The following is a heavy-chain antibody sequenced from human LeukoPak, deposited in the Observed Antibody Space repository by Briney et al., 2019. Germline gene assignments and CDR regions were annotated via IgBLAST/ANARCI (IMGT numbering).Heavy chain of an antibody. D-gene: IGHD4-23*01. CDR3: ARFLDYGGNSRVFQH. CDR2: INHGGST. V-gene: IGHV4-34*01. Sequence: SETLSLTGAVYGGSLSAYYWTWIRQPPGKGLEWIGEINHGGSTNYNPSLKSRVTISIDTTRNQFSLKLSSVTAADTAFYYCARFLDYGGNSRVFQHWGQGTLVTVSS. J-gene: IGHJ1*01. CDR1: GGSLSAYY.